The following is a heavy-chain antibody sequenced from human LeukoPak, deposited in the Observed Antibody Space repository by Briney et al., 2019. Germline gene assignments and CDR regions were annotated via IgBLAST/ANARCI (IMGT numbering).Heavy chain of an antibody. CDR2: IIPIFGTA. J-gene: IGHJ5*02. D-gene: IGHD3-10*01. CDR3: ARDHGSGRDWFDP. V-gene: IGHV1-69*05. Sequence: SVKVSCKASGRTFSSYAISWVRQAPGQGLEWMGRIIPIFGTANYAQKFQGRVTITTDESTSTAYMELSSLRSEDTAVYYCARDHGSGRDWFDPWGQGTLVTVSS. CDR1: GRTFSSYA.